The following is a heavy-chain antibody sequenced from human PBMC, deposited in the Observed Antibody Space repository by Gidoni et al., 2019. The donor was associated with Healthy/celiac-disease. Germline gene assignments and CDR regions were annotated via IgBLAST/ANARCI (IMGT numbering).Heavy chain of an antibody. Sequence: VQLVQSGAEVQKPGSAVKVSCKASGGTFSSYAISWVRQAPGQGLEWMGGIIPIFGTANYAQKFQGIVTITADESTSTAYMELSSLRSEDTAVYYCASNYYDSSGYYPFDYWGQGTLVTVSS. CDR1: GGTFSSYA. CDR3: ASNYYDSSGYYPFDY. D-gene: IGHD3-22*01. CDR2: IIPIFGTA. V-gene: IGHV1-69*01. J-gene: IGHJ4*02.